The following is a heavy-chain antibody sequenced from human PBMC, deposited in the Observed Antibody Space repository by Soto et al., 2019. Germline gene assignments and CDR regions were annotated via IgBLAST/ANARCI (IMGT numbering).Heavy chain of an antibody. J-gene: IGHJ5*02. CDR3: ARSIAAPRWFDP. V-gene: IGHV4-59*01. CDR1: GGYISNYY. CDR2: IQNRWTT. D-gene: IGHD6-25*01. Sequence: SEMQSLTCTVSGGYISNYYWSWIRQPPGKGLEWIGQIQNRWTTTYNPSLKSRVTISVDTSKNQFSLKLTSVTAADTAVYYCARSIAAPRWFDPWGQGTLVTVSS.